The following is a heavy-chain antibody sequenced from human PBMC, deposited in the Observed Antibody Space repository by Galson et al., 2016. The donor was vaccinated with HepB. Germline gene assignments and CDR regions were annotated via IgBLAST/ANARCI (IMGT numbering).Heavy chain of an antibody. CDR3: ARDGRQDRGSIFDY. CDR1: GFVVSSTY. Sequence: SLRLSCAASGFVVSSTYMAWVRQAPGRGLECVSLLYRDGFTYYADSVKGRFTISRDNSKNTFSLQMNSLRADDTAVYYCARDGRQDRGSIFDYWGQGTLVTVSS. V-gene: IGHV3-66*01. J-gene: IGHJ4*02. CDR2: LYRDGFT. D-gene: IGHD6-6*01.